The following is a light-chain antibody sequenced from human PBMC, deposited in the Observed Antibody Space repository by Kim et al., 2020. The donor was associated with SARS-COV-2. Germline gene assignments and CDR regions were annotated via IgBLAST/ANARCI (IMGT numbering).Light chain of an antibody. CDR2: WAS. CDR1: QSVLDGPNNNNY. V-gene: IGKV4-1*01. Sequence: ATINCKSGQSVLDGPNNNNYLAWYQQKPGQPPKLLIYWASVRESGVPDRFTGSGSGTDFTLTISSLQAEDVAVYYCQQYYNAPFTFGPGTKVDIK. J-gene: IGKJ3*01. CDR3: QQYYNAPFT.